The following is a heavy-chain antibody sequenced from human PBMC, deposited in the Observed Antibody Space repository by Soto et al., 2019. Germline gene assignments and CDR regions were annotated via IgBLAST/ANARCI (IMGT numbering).Heavy chain of an antibody. D-gene: IGHD3-3*01. CDR2: ISAYNGNT. V-gene: IGHV1-18*01. CDR3: ARVGRYYDWWIGYRSEKNWFDP. Sequence: ASVKVSCKASGYTFTSYGISWVRQAPGQGLEWMGWISAYNGNTNYAQKLQGRVTMTTDTSTSTAYMELRSLRSDDTAVYYCARVGRYYDWWIGYRSEKNWFDPWGQGTLVTVSS. CDR1: GYTFTSYG. J-gene: IGHJ5*02.